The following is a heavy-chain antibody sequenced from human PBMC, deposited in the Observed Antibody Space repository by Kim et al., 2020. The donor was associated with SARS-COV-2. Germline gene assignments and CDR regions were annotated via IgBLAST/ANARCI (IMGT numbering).Heavy chain of an antibody. CDR1: GGSISSYY. Sequence: SETLSLTCTVSGGSISSYYWSWIRQPPGKGLEWIGYIYYSGSTNYNPSLKSRVTISVDTSKNQFSLKLSSVTAADTAVYCCARAVVGYDSSGYYHVNLDYWCQGTLVTVSS. J-gene: IGHJ4*02. CDR2: IYYSGST. CDR3: ARAVVGYDSSGYYHVNLDY. V-gene: IGHV4-59*01. D-gene: IGHD3-22*01.